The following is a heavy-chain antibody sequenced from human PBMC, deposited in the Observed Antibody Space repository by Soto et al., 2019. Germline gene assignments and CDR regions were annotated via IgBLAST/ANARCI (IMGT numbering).Heavy chain of an antibody. CDR3: GKMFSNGRYEDY. D-gene: IGHD6-19*01. Sequence: SLRLSCAASGFTFSSYGMSWVRQASGKGLEWVSTISATTYYADSVKGRFTISRDNSKNTLYLQMNSLRAEDTAIYYCGKMFSNGRYEDYWGQGTLVTVSS. V-gene: IGHV3-23*01. J-gene: IGHJ4*02. CDR1: GFTFSSYG. CDR2: ISATT.